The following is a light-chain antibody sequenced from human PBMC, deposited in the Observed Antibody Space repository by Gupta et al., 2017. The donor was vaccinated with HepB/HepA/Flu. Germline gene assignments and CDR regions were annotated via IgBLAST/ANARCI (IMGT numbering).Light chain of an antibody. J-gene: IGKJ4*02. CDR2: WAS. Sequence: DIVRTQSPDSLAVSLAESAIINCKSSQSLFYSSNNNKYLAWYQQKPGQPPKLLIYWASTRESGVPDRFSGSGSGTDFTLTISSLQAEDVAVYYCQQYYTNPLTFGGGTKVEIK. CDR3: QQYYTNPLT. CDR1: QSLFYSSNNNKY. V-gene: IGKV4-1*01.